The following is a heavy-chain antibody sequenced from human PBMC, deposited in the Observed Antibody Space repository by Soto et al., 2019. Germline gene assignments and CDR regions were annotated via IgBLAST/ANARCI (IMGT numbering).Heavy chain of an antibody. CDR2: INPNSGGT. V-gene: IGHV1-2*04. D-gene: IGHD3-3*01. Sequence: KVSCKASGYTFPSYGISWVRQAPGPGLEWIGWINPNSGGTNYAQKFQGWVTMTRDTSISTAYMELSRLRSDDTAVYYCARELRAPYYDFWTGYSYGMDVWGQGTTVTVSS. CDR1: GYTFPSYG. J-gene: IGHJ6*02. CDR3: ARELRAPYYDFWTGYSYGMDV.